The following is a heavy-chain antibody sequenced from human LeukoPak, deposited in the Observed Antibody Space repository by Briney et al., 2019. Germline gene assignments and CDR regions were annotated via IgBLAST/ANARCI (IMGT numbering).Heavy chain of an antibody. CDR2: IYYSGST. CDR1: GGSISSGGYY. V-gene: IGHV4-31*03. D-gene: IGHD3-10*01. CDR3: ARSAPVRGVLFDY. Sequence: PSQTLSLTCTVSGGSISSGGYYWSWIRQHPGKGLEWIGYIYYSGSTYYNPSHKSRVTISVDTSKNQFSLKLSSVTAADTAVYYCARSAPVRGVLFDYWGQGTLVTVSS. J-gene: IGHJ4*02.